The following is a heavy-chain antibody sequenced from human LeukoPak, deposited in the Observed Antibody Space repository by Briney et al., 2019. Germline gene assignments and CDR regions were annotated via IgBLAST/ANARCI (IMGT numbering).Heavy chain of an antibody. Sequence: GASVKVSCKASGGTFSSYAISWVRQAPGQGLEWMGGIIPIFGTANYAQKFQGGVTITADESTSTAYMELSSLRSEDTAVYYCARVVRGVIGPTRNYYYYYYMDVWGKGTTVTISS. CDR2: IIPIFGTA. J-gene: IGHJ6*03. CDR1: GGTFSSYA. V-gene: IGHV1-69*01. CDR3: ARVVRGVIGPTRNYYYYYYMDV. D-gene: IGHD3-10*01.